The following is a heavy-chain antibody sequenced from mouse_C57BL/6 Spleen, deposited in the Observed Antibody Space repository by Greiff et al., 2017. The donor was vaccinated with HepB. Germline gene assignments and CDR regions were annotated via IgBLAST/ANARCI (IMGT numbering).Heavy chain of an antibody. CDR3: ARDLYGSSPDWYFDV. V-gene: IGHV1-26*01. CDR1: GYTFTDYY. D-gene: IGHD1-1*01. Sequence: VQLQQSGPELVKPGASVKISCKASGYTFTDYYMNWVKQSHGKSLEWIGDINPNNGGTSYNQKFKGKATLTVDKSSSTAYMELRSLTSEDSAVYYCARDLYGSSPDWYFDVWGTGTTVTVSS. J-gene: IGHJ1*03. CDR2: INPNNGGT.